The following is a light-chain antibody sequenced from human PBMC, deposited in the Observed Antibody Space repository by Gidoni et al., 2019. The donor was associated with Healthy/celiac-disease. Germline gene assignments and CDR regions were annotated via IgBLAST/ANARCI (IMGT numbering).Light chain of an antibody. CDR1: QRVSSY. V-gene: IGKV3-11*01. J-gene: IGKJ3*01. CDR2: DAS. CDR3: QQRSNWPPGFT. Sequence: EIVLTQSLATLSLSPGERAPLSCRASQRVSSYLAWYQQKPGQAPRLLIYDASNRATGIPARFSGSGSGTDFTLTISSLEPEDFAVYYCQQRSNWPPGFTFGPGTKVDIK.